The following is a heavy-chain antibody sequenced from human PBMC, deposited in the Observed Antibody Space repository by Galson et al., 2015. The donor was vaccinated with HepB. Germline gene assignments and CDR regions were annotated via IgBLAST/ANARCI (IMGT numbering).Heavy chain of an antibody. CDR1: GGTFSSYA. CDR3: ARPTVTTRPLYFQH. V-gene: IGHV1-69*10. CDR2: IIPILGIA. J-gene: IGHJ1*01. Sequence: SVKVSCKASGGTFSSYAISWVRQAPGQGLEWMGGIIPILGIANYAQKFQGRVTITADKSTSTAYMELSSLRSEDTAVYYCARPTVTTRPLYFQHWGQGTLVTVSS. D-gene: IGHD4-17*01.